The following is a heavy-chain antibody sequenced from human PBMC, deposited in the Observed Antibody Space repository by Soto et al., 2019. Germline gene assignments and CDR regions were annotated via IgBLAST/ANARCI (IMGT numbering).Heavy chain of an antibody. CDR1: GGSISSYY. V-gene: IGHV4-59*01. Sequence: SETLSLTCTVSGGSISSYYWSWIRQPPGKGLEWIGYIYYSGSTNYNPSLKSRVTISVDTSKNQFSLKLSSVTAADTAVYYCARHTRDYVGYWGQGTLDTVST. CDR3: ARHTRDYVGY. D-gene: IGHD2-2*02. J-gene: IGHJ4*02. CDR2: IYYSGST.